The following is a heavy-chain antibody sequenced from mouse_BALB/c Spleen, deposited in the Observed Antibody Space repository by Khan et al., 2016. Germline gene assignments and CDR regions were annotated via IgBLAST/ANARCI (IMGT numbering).Heavy chain of an antibody. Sequence: QIQLVQSGAELMKPGASVKISCKATGYTFSSYWIEWVKQRPGHGLEWIGEILPGSGSTNYNEKFKGKATFTADTSSNTAYMQLSSLTSEDSAVYYCARTTHYYGIAYWGQGTLVTVSA. V-gene: IGHV1-9*01. D-gene: IGHD1-1*01. CDR2: ILPGSGST. CDR1: GYTFSSYW. CDR3: ARTTHYYGIAY. J-gene: IGHJ3*01.